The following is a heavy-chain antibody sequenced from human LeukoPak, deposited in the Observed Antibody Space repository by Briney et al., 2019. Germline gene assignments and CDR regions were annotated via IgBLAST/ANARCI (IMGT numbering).Heavy chain of an antibody. J-gene: IGHJ4*02. CDR2: INHSGST. CDR1: GGSFSGYH. CDR3: ADFRMGAGGY. V-gene: IGHV4-34*01. D-gene: IGHD1-26*01. Sequence: SETLSLTCAVYGGSFSGYHWSWIRQPPGKGLEWIGEINHSGSTNYNPSLKSRVTMSVDTSKNQFSLKLSSVTAADTAVYYCADFRMGAGGYWGQGTLVTVSS.